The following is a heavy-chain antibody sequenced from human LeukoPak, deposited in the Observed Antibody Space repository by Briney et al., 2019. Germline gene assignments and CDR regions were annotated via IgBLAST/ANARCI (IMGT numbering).Heavy chain of an antibody. Sequence: GGSLRLSCAASGFTFSNAWMSWVRQAPGKGLEWVSAISGSGGSTYYADSVKGRFTISRDNAKNTLYLQMNSLRAEDTAVYYCARDLCSSTSCYYYYYYYMDVWGKGTTVTVSS. V-gene: IGHV3-23*01. J-gene: IGHJ6*03. CDR3: ARDLCSSTSCYYYYYYYMDV. D-gene: IGHD2-2*01. CDR1: GFTFSNAW. CDR2: ISGSGGST.